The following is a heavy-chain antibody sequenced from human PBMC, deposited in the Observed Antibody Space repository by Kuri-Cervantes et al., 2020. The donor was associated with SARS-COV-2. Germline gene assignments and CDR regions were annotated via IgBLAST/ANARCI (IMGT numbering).Heavy chain of an antibody. D-gene: IGHD2-2*02. J-gene: IGHJ6*02. CDR3: HGVPAAIEGDYYYGMDV. Sequence: SQTLSLTCAASGFTFSSYAMHWVRQAPGKGLEWIGEVNHSGSTNYNLSLKSRVTISVDTSKNQFSLKLSSVTAADTAVYYCHGVPAAIEGDYYYGMDVWGQGTTVTVSS. CDR2: VNHSGST. V-gene: IGHV4-34*08. CDR1: GFTFSSYA.